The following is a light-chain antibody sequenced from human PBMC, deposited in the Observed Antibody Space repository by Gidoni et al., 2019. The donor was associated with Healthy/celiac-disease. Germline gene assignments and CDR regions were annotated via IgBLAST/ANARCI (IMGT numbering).Light chain of an antibody. CDR3: QVWDSSSDHPGWV. Sequence: SYVLTQPPSASVAPGQTARITCGGNNIGSKSVHWYQQKPGQAPVLVVYDDSDRPSGIPARFSGSNSGNTATLTISRVEAGDEADYYCQVWDSSSDHPGWVFGGGTKLTVL. CDR2: DDS. CDR1: NIGSKS. J-gene: IGLJ3*02. V-gene: IGLV3-21*02.